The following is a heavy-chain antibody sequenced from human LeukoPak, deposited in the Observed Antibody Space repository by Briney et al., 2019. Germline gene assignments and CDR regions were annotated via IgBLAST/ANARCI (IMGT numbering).Heavy chain of an antibody. CDR3: ARDKQPYDSSGDLGY. CDR1: GFTFSSYG. CDR2: IRYDGSNK. V-gene: IGHV3-30*02. Sequence: GGSLRLSCAASGFTFSSYGMHWVRQAPGKGLEWVAFIRYDGSNKYYADSVKGRFTISRDNAKNSLYLQMNSLRAEDTAVYYCARDKQPYDSSGDLGYWGQGTLVTVSS. J-gene: IGHJ4*02. D-gene: IGHD3-22*01.